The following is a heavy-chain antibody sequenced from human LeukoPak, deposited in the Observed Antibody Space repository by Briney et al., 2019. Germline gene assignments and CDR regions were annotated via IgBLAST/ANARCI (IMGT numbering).Heavy chain of an antibody. J-gene: IGHJ4*02. Sequence: GGSLRLSCAASGFTSSEYYMSWIRQAPGGGLGWVSYISSGGATIYYADSVKGRSTISRDTAENPLYLQMNSLSAEQTGVSYCARRGDSASLQHFDYWGQETLVTVSS. CDR2: ISSGGATI. V-gene: IGHV3-11*01. CDR1: GFTSSEYY. D-gene: IGHD1-26*01. CDR3: ARRGDSASLQHFDY.